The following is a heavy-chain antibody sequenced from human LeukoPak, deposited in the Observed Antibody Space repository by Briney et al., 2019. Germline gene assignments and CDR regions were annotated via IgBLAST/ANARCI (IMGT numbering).Heavy chain of an antibody. J-gene: IGHJ4*02. V-gene: IGHV4-39*07. CDR1: GGSISTSSYY. CDR3: ARVVHCSGGSCYSDYYFDY. D-gene: IGHD2-15*01. CDR2: IFYSGST. Sequence: SETLSLTCTVSGGSISTSSYYWGWVRQPPGKGLEWIGNIFYSGSTYYSPSLKSRVTISLDTSKNQFSLKLSSVTAADTAVYYCARVVHCSGGSCYSDYYFDYWGQGTLVTVSS.